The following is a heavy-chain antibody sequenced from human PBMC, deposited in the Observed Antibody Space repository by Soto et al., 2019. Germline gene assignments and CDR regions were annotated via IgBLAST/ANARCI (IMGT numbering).Heavy chain of an antibody. Sequence: EVQLLESGGGLVQPGGSLRLSCAASGFTFSSYAMSWVRQAPGKXLAWVSGISVSGGSTYYADSVKGRFTISRDNSKNTLYLQMNSLRAEDTAVYYCASNTRYDPPDYWGQGTLVTVSS. D-gene: IGHD3-16*01. J-gene: IGHJ4*02. CDR3: ASNTRYDPPDY. V-gene: IGHV3-23*01. CDR1: GFTFSSYA. CDR2: ISVSGGST.